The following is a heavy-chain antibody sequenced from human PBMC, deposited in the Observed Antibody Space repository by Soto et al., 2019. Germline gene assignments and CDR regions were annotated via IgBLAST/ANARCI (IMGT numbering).Heavy chain of an antibody. J-gene: IGHJ4*02. Sequence: QITLKESGPTLVKPTQTLTLTCTFSWFSLSTSGVGVGWIRQPPGKALERLALIYWDDDKRYSPSLKSRLTITKDTYKNQVFLTMTNMDPVDTSTYYCAHRTYYYDSSGYDYWGQGTLVTVSS. CDR2: IYWDDDK. CDR3: AHRTYYYDSSGYDY. CDR1: WFSLSTSGVG. D-gene: IGHD3-22*01. V-gene: IGHV2-5*02.